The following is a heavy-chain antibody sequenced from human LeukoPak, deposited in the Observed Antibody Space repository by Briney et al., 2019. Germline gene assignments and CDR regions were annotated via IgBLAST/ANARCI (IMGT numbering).Heavy chain of an antibody. J-gene: IGHJ6*02. D-gene: IGHD5-18*01. V-gene: IGHV1-69*04. CDR2: IIPILGIA. CDR3: ARERGYSYGYSYYYGMDV. Sequence: SVKVSCKASGGTFSSYAISWVRQAPGQGLEWVGRIIPILGIANYAQKFQGRVTITADKSTSTAYMELSSLRSEDTAVYYCARERGYSYGYSYYYGMDVWGQGTTVTVSS. CDR1: GGTFSSYA.